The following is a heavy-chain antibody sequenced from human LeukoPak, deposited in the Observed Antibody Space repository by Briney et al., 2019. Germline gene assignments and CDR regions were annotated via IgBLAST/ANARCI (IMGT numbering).Heavy chain of an antibody. CDR1: GFTFSDYW. V-gene: IGHV3-21*01. J-gene: IGHJ4*02. D-gene: IGHD1-26*01. CDR2: ISSSTSYV. Sequence: GGSLRLSCIASGFTFSDYWMHWVRQAPGKGLEWVSSISSSTSYVHYADSVKGRFTISRDNAKNSLYLQMNSLRAEDTAVYYCARDRGSYGSPYFFDYWGQGTLVTVSS. CDR3: ARDRGSYGSPYFFDY.